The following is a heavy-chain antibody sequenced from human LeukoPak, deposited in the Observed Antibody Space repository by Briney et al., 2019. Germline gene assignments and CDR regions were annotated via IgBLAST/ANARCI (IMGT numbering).Heavy chain of an antibody. CDR2: INPDSGGT. J-gene: IGHJ5*02. D-gene: IGHD3-10*01. Sequence: ASVTVSCKASGYTFTNYYIHWVRQAPGQGLEWMGWINPDSGGTDYAQNFQGRVIMTRDTSISTAYLELSSLRCDDTAVYYCARPDGWFGQNWFDPWGQGTLVTASS. CDR1: GYTFTNYY. CDR3: ARPDGWFGQNWFDP. V-gene: IGHV1-2*02.